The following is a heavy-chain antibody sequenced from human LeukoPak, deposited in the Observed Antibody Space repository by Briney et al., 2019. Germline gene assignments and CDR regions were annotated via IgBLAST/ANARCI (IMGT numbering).Heavy chain of an antibody. Sequence: SETLSLTCTVSGGSISSGSYYWSWIRQPAGKGLEWIGRIYTSGSTNYNPSLKSRVTISVDTSKNQFSLKLSSVTAADTAVYYCARDSYFGGDCYYSYWGQGTLVTVSS. J-gene: IGHJ4*02. V-gene: IGHV4-61*02. CDR3: ARDSYFGGDCYYSY. CDR2: IYTSGST. CDR1: GGSISSGSYY. D-gene: IGHD2-21*01.